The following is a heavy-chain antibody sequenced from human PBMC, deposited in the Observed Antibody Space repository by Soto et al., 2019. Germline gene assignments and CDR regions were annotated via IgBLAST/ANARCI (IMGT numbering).Heavy chain of an antibody. J-gene: IGHJ4*02. D-gene: IGHD3-10*01. Sequence: ASVKVSCKASGYTFTSYDINWVRQATGQGLEWMGWMNHNSGNTGYAQKFQGRVTITRNTSISTAYMELSSLRSEDTAVYYCARSYMVRGVIQHYFDYWGQGTLVTVSS. CDR3: ARSYMVRGVIQHYFDY. CDR1: GYTFTSYD. V-gene: IGHV1-8*01. CDR2: MNHNSGNT.